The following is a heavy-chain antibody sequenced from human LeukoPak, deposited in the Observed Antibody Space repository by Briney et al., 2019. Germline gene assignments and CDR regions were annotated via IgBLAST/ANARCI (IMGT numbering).Heavy chain of an antibody. CDR3: ARGGKRDGDYVGYFDL. CDR2: INSDGSST. D-gene: IGHD4-17*01. Sequence: GGSLRLSCAASGFTFSSYWMHWVRQAPGKGLVWVSRINSDGSSTSYADSLKGRFTIFRDNAKNTLYLQMNSLRAEDTAVYYCARGGKRDGDYVGYFDLWGRGTLVTVSS. V-gene: IGHV3-74*01. J-gene: IGHJ2*01. CDR1: GFTFSSYW.